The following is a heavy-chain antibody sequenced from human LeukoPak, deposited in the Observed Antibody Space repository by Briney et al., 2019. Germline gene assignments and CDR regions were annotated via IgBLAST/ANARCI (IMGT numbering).Heavy chain of an antibody. V-gene: IGHV3-30-3*01. CDR3: ASNPDITTWAPFDY. CDR2: ISYDGSNK. CDR1: GVTFSSYA. Sequence: PGGSLRLSCAASGVTFSSYAMHWVRQAPGKGLEWVAVISYDGSNKYYADSVKGRFTISRDNSKNTLYLQMNSLRAEDTAVYYCASNPDITTWAPFDYWGQGTLVTVSS. J-gene: IGHJ4*02. D-gene: IGHD3-22*01.